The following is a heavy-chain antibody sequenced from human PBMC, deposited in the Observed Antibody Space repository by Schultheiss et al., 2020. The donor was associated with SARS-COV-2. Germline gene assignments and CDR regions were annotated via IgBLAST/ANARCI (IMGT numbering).Heavy chain of an antibody. CDR1: GLTFSNYG. Sequence: GGSLRLSCAASGLTFSNYGMHWVRQAPGKGLEWVAVISYDGSNKYYADSVKGRFTISRDNSKNTLYLQMNSLAAEDTALYYCVRSDSGYYDYWGQGTLVTVSS. CDR3: VRSDSGYYDY. CDR2: ISYDGSNK. J-gene: IGHJ4*02. D-gene: IGHD3-22*01. V-gene: IGHV3-30*03.